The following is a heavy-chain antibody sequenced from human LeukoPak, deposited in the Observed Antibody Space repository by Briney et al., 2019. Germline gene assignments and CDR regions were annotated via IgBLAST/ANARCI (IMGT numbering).Heavy chain of an antibody. CDR3: EGTAMPKGPYCFDY. D-gene: IGHD5-18*01. J-gene: IGHJ4*02. Sequence: SQTLSLTCTVSGGSISSGSYYWSWIRQPAGKGLQWIGRIFTSGSTNYNPSLKNRVTISVDTSTHQLSLKLRSVTAADAAVYDCEGTAMPKGPYCFDYWGQGTLVTVSS. V-gene: IGHV4-61*02. CDR1: GGSISSGSYY. CDR2: IFTSGST.